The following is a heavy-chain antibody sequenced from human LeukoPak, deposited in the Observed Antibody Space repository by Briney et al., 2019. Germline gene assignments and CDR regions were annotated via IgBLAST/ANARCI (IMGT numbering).Heavy chain of an antibody. D-gene: IGHD1-26*01. V-gene: IGHV1-2*02. CDR1: GYTFTGYY. Sequence: ASVKVSCKASGYTFTGYYMHWVRQAPGQGLEWRGWINPNSGGTNYAQKFQGRVTMTRDTSISTVYMELSSLRSEDTAVYYCAREQDSGSYQVFDYWGQGTLVTVSS. CDR2: INPNSGGT. J-gene: IGHJ4*02. CDR3: AREQDSGSYQVFDY.